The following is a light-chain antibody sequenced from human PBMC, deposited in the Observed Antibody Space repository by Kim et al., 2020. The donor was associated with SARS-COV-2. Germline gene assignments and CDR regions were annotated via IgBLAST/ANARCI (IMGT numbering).Light chain of an antibody. CDR1: SSDVGGYNY. CDR2: EVS. Sequence: GQSVTISCTGNSSDVGGYNYVSWYQQHPGKAPKLMIYEVSRRPSGVPDRFSGSKAGNTASLTVSGLQAEEEADYYCSSYAGSNNLVFGGGTQLTVL. V-gene: IGLV2-8*01. J-gene: IGLJ2*01. CDR3: SSYAGSNNLV.